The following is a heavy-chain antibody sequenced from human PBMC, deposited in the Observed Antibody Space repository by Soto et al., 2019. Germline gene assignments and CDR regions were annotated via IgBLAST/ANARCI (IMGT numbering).Heavy chain of an antibody. CDR1: GFTFGYYE. CDR2: IRSKRYGGTA. J-gene: IGHJ5*02. V-gene: IGHV3-49*01. CDR3: SRSVGDCTSTSCPNNWFDP. Sequence: GGSLRLSCTTSGFTFGYYEMLWFRQAPGKGPEWVGFIRSKRYGGTADYTPSVRGRFTISRDDSKSIVYLQMNSLKTEDTAMYYCSRSVGDCTSTSCPNNWFDPWGQGTLVTVSS. D-gene: IGHD2-2*01.